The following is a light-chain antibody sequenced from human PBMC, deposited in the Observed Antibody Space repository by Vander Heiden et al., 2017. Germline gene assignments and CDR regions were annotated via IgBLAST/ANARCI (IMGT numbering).Light chain of an antibody. J-gene: IGKJ1*01. CDR1: QIINNY. Sequence: HMTPSPSSLSASVADRVIISCRASQIINNYLNWYQQKPGKAPKLLIYAASSLQSGVPSRFSGNESGTDFTLTISSLQPEDFATYYCQQSYSTPPTFGQGTTVEIK. CDR3: QQSYSTPPT. CDR2: AAS. V-gene: IGKV1-39*01.